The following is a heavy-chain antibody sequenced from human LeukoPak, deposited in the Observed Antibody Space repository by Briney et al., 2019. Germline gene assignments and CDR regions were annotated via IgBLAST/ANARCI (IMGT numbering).Heavy chain of an antibody. V-gene: IGHV3-9*01. J-gene: IGHJ4*02. Sequence: GGSLRLSCAASGFTFDDYAMHWVRQAPGKGLEWGSGISWNSGSIGYADSVKGRFTISRDNAKNSLYLQMNSLRAEDTAVYYCARGGYDMIVVVKGDFDYWGQGTLVTVSS. D-gene: IGHD3-22*01. CDR2: ISWNSGSI. CDR3: ARGGYDMIVVVKGDFDY. CDR1: GFTFDDYA.